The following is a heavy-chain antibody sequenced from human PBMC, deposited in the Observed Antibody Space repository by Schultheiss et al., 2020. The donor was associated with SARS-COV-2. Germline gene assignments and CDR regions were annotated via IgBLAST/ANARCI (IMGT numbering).Heavy chain of an antibody. CDR1: GGSFSGYY. CDR3: AIYHDGQGGRGY. Sequence: AGSLRLSCAVYGGSFSGYYWSWIRQPPGKGLEWIGEINHSGSTNYNPSLKSRVTISVDTSKNQFSLKLSSVSAADTAMYYCAIYHDGQGGRGYWGQGTLVTVSS. V-gene: IGHV4-34*01. J-gene: IGHJ4*02. D-gene: IGHD1-14*01. CDR2: INHSGST.